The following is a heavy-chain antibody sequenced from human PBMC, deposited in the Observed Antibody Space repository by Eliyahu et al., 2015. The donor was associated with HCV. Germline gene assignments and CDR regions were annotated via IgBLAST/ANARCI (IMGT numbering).Heavy chain of an antibody. CDR1: GFTFSGYW. J-gene: IGHJ4*02. CDR2: INSDGTST. V-gene: IGHV3-74*01. D-gene: IGHD2-8*02. Sequence: EVQLVESGGDLVQPGGSLRLSCAASGFTFSGYWMHWVRQAPGKGLVWVSLINSDGTSTRYADSVKGRFTISRDNAKNTVFLQMNSLRADDTAVYYCATVGSTGQYDYWGQGTLVTVST. CDR3: ATVGSTGQYDY.